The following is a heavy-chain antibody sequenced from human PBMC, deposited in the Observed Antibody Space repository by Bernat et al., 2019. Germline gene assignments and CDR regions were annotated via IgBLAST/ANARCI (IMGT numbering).Heavy chain of an antibody. D-gene: IGHD2-2*01. CDR3: AKDVVVGPAAMGYFQH. CDR1: GFTFSSDA. Sequence: EVQLLESGGDLVQPGGSLRLSCAASGFTFSSDAMTWVRQAPGKGLEWVSGISGSGGSTYYADAVKGRFTISRDNSKNTLYLQMTSLRAEDTAVYYCAKDVVVGPAAMGYFQHWGQGTLVTVSS. J-gene: IGHJ1*01. V-gene: IGHV3-23*01. CDR2: ISGSGGST.